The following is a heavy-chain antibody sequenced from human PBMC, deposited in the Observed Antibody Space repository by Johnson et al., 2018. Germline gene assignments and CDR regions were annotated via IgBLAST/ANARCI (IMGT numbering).Heavy chain of an antibody. CDR3: AKPRRAATDAFDI. CDR1: GFTFSNYA. J-gene: IGHJ3*02. Sequence: VQLQESGGGLVQPGGSLRLSCAASGFTFSNYAMNWVRQAPGKGLEWVSAISGNGGSTYYADSVKGRFTSSWDNSKTTLYLQMNSLRAEDTAVYYCAKPRRAATDAFDIWGQGTLVTVSS. D-gene: IGHD6-25*01. V-gene: IGHV3-23*01. CDR2: ISGNGGST.